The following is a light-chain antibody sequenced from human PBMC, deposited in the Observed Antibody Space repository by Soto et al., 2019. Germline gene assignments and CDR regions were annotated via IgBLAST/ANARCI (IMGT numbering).Light chain of an antibody. J-gene: IGKJ5*01. CDR2: TAS. CDR3: QQGYTNPIT. CDR1: QGINSY. V-gene: IGKV1-39*01. Sequence: IQLTQSPSSLSASVGDRVTVTCRASQGINSYLAWYQQKPGEAPKPLIYTASSLYSGVPSRFSGSGSGTDFTLTITSLQPEDFATYYCQQGYTNPITFGQGTRLEIK.